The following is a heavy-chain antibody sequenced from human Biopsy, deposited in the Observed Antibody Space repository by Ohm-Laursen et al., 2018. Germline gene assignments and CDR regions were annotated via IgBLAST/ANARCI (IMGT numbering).Heavy chain of an antibody. CDR1: GGTFSNYG. CDR3: ARDTKWLASGPIDY. CDR2: IIPMLGTV. Sequence: SSVKVSCKIPGGTFSNYGVTWVRQAPGQGLEWMGGIIPMLGTVQYARKLRGRVTITADKPTSTAYMDLSSLRSEDTAVYYCARDTKWLASGPIDYWGQGALVTVSS. D-gene: IGHD3-22*01. V-gene: IGHV1-69*06. J-gene: IGHJ4*02.